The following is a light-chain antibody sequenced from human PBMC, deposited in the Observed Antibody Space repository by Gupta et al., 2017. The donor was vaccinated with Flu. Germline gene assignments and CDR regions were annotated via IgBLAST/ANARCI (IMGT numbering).Light chain of an antibody. CDR2: GAS. CDR1: QSVSSSY. CDR3: QRYGSSPGLT. J-gene: IGKJ4*01. Sequence: EIVLTQSPGTLSLSPGERATLSCRASQSVSSSYLAWYQQKPGQAPRLLIYGASSRATGIPDRFSGSGSGTDFTLTISRREPEDFAVYYCQRYGSSPGLTFGGGTKVEIK. V-gene: IGKV3-20*01.